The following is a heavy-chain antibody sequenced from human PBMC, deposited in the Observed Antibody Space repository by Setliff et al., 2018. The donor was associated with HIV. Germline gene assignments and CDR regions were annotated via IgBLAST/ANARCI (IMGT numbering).Heavy chain of an antibody. Sequence: TLSLTCTVSGGSISGYYWSWIRQPPGKGLEWIGYIYYIGNTNYNPSLKGRVTISVDTSKKQFSLKLRSVTAADTAVYYCASLAIRPIEYSSSSAYYYYMDVWGKGTTVTVSS. CDR2: IYYIGNT. CDR3: ASLAIRPIEYSSSSAYYYYMDV. CDR1: GGSISGYY. V-gene: IGHV4-59*01. J-gene: IGHJ6*03. D-gene: IGHD6-6*01.